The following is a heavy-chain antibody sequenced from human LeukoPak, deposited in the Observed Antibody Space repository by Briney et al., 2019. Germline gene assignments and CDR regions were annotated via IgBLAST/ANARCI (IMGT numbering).Heavy chain of an antibody. Sequence: SQTLSLTCTVSGGSISSGTYYWSWIRQPAGKELEWIGRIYSSGSTNYNPSLNSRLTISLDTSKNQFFLNLTSVTAADTAMYYCARGFWSGSFFDFWGQGSLVTVSS. D-gene: IGHD3-3*01. CDR1: GGSISSGTYY. CDR2: IYSSGST. J-gene: IGHJ4*02. V-gene: IGHV4-61*02. CDR3: ARGFWSGSFFDF.